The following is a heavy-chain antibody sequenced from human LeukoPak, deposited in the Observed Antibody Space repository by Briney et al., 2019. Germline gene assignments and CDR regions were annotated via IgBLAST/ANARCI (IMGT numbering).Heavy chain of an antibody. D-gene: IGHD5-18*01. CDR2: ISGSGGST. V-gene: IGHV3-23*01. Sequence: PGGSLRLSCAASGFTFSSYAMSWVRQAPGKGLEWVSAISGSGGSTYYADSVKGRFTISRDNSKNTLYLQMDSLRAEDTAVYYCAKDKYSYNYHYFDYWGQGTLVTVSS. J-gene: IGHJ4*02. CDR3: AKDKYSYNYHYFDY. CDR1: GFTFSSYA.